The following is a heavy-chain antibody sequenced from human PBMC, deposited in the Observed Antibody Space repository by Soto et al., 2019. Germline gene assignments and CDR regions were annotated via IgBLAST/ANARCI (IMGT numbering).Heavy chain of an antibody. D-gene: IGHD3-10*01. CDR2: IKQDGSEK. CDR1: GFTFSSYW. Sequence: GGSLRLSCAASGFTFSSYWMSWVRQAPGKGLEWVANIKQDGSEKYYVDSAKGRFTISRDNAKNSLYLQMNSLRAEDTAVYYCAREDYYGSGSYYNAYYYYGMDVWGQGTTVTVSS. V-gene: IGHV3-7*01. CDR3: AREDYYGSGSYYNAYYYYGMDV. J-gene: IGHJ6*02.